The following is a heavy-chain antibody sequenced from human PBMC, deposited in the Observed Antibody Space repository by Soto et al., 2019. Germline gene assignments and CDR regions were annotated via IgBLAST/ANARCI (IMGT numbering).Heavy chain of an antibody. V-gene: IGHV1-46*01. CDR3: ARSHQMTTVTNVLLEPSL. CDR1: GYTFTSYY. J-gene: IGHJ4*02. Sequence: ASVKVSCKASGYTFTSYYMHWVRQAPGQGLEWMGIINPSGGTTTYAQKFQGRVTMTRDTSTSTVYMELSSLRSEDTAMYYCARSHQMTTVTNVLLEPSLWGQGTLVTVSS. CDR2: INPSGGTT. D-gene: IGHD4-17*01.